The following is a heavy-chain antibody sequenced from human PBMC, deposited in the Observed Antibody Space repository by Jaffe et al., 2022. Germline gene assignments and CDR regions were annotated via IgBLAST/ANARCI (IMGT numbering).Heavy chain of an antibody. V-gene: IGHV3-74*01. CDR1: GFTFSNHW. J-gene: IGHJ4*02. D-gene: IGHD5-12*01. CDR3: PRDRGYNIFDY. Sequence: EVQMVESGGALVQPGGSLRLSCAASGFTFSNHWMHWVRQAPGKGLVWVSRINPDGSNTIYADSVKGRFTISRDNAKNTLYLQMNGLRDEDTAVYFCPRDRGYNIFDYWGQGTLVTVSS. CDR2: INPDGSNT.